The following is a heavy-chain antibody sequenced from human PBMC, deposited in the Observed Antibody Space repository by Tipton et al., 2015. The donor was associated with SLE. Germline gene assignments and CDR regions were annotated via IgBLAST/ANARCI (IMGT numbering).Heavy chain of an antibody. Sequence: QLVQSGAEVKKPGASMKVSCKASGYTFTDYYIHWVRQVPGQGLEWMGIIIPSGGSTNYAQKFQGRVTMTRDTSTSTVYMELSSPTSEDTAVYYCVRKLVGGHFDYWGQGTLVTVSS. V-gene: IGHV1-46*01. CDR1: GYTFTDYY. D-gene: IGHD3-16*01. CDR2: IIPSGGST. CDR3: VRKLVGGHFDY. J-gene: IGHJ4*02.